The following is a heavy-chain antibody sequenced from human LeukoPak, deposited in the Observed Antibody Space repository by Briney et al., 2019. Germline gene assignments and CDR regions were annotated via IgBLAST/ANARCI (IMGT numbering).Heavy chain of an antibody. Sequence: ASVKVSCKASGYTFTSYGISWVRQAPGQGLEWMGWISAYNGNTNYAQKLQGRVTMTTDTSTSTAYMELRSLRSDDTAVYYCARDRHSNGWGSTDYWGQGTLVTVSS. CDR1: GYTFTSYG. D-gene: IGHD6-19*01. CDR2: ISAYNGNT. V-gene: IGHV1-18*01. J-gene: IGHJ4*02. CDR3: ARDRHSNGWGSTDY.